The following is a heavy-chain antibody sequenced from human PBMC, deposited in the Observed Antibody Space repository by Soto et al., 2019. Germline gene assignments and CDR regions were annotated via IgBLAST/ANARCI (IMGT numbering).Heavy chain of an antibody. V-gene: IGHV3-33*01. J-gene: IGHJ6*02. Sequence: QVQLVESGGGVVQPGRSLRLSCAASGFTFSSYGMHWVRQAPGKGLEWVAVIWYDGSNKYYADSVKCRFTISRDNSKNALDMQMNSLRAEDTAVYYCARVCLELHYYYYWMDVWGQGTTVTVSS. CDR2: IWYDGSNK. CDR1: GFTFSSYG. CDR3: ARVCLELHYYYYWMDV. D-gene: IGHD1-26*01.